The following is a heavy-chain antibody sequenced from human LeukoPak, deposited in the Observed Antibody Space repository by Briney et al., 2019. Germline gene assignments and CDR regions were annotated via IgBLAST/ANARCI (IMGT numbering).Heavy chain of an antibody. CDR2: ISSSSSCI. CDR1: GFTFSSYS. V-gene: IGHV3-21*01. D-gene: IGHD3-22*01. Sequence: GGSLRLSCAASGFTFSSYSMNWVRQAPGKGLEWVSSISSSSSCIYYADSVKGRFTISSDNAKNSLYLQMNSLRAEDTAVYYCARDRPDYYDSSGYDWFDPWGQGTLVTVSS. CDR3: ARDRPDYYDSSGYDWFDP. J-gene: IGHJ5*02.